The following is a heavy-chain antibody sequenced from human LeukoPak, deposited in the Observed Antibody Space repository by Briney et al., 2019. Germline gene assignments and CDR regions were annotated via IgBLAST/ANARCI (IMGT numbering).Heavy chain of an antibody. CDR3: AGGEMATTLDY. Sequence: GGSLRLSCAASGFTFNNYAMTWVRQAPGKGLEWVSGISGTGGSPDYADSVKGRFTISRDNSKNTLYLQMNSLRAEDTAVYYCAGGEMATTLDYWGQGTLVTVSS. CDR2: ISGTGGSP. CDR1: GFTFNNYA. V-gene: IGHV3-23*01. D-gene: IGHD5-24*01. J-gene: IGHJ4*02.